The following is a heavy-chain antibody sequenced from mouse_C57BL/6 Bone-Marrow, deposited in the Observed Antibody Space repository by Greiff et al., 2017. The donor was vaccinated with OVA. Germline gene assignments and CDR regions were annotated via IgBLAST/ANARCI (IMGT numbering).Heavy chain of an antibody. Sequence: QVQLKQSGAELVRPGASVKLSCKASGYTFTDYYINWVKQRPGQGLEWIARIYPGSGNTYYNEKFKGKATLTAEKSSSTAYMQLSSLTSEDSAVYFCARVHGWYFDVWGTGTTVTVSS. J-gene: IGHJ1*03. CDR2: IYPGSGNT. CDR1: GYTFTDYY. V-gene: IGHV1-76*01. CDR3: ARVHGWYFDV.